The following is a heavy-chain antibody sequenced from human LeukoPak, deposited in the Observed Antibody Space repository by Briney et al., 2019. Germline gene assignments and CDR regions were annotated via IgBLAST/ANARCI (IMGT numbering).Heavy chain of an antibody. Sequence: SETLSLTCAVYGGSFSGYYWSWIRQPPGKGLEWIGEINHSGSTNYNPPLKSRVTISVDTSKNQFSLKLSSVTAADTAVYYCARGLVVLEPHFDYWGQGTLVTVSS. CDR2: INHSGST. CDR3: ARGLVVLEPHFDY. V-gene: IGHV4-34*01. J-gene: IGHJ4*02. CDR1: GGSFSGYY. D-gene: IGHD2-15*01.